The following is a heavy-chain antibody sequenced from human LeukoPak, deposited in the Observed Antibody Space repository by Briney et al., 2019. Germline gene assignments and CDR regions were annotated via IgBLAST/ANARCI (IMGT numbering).Heavy chain of an antibody. CDR1: GGSISSSSYY. D-gene: IGHD3-22*01. J-gene: IGHJ4*02. CDR3: ARVFREDYYDSSGYPPR. CDR2: IYYSGST. Sequence: PSETLSLTCTVSGGSISSSSYYWGWIRQPPGKGLEWIGSIYYSGSTYYNPSLKSRVTISVDTSKNQFSLRLSSVTAADTAVYYCARVFREDYYDSSGYPPRWGQGTLVTVSP. V-gene: IGHV4-39*07.